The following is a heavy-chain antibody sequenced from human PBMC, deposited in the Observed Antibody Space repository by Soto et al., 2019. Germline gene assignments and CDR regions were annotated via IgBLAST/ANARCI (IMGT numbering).Heavy chain of an antibody. D-gene: IGHD2-15*01. CDR1: GGSISRGGYY. CDR3: SRVAGNPVAAASNFDD. CDR2: IYYSGST. V-gene: IGHV4-31*03. Sequence: SETLSLTCTVSGGSISRGGYYWSWIRQHPGKGLEWIGYIYYSGSTYYNPSLKSRVTISVDTSKNQFSLKLSSVTAADTAVYYCSRVAGNPVAAASNFDDWGHGTLVTVSS. J-gene: IGHJ4*01.